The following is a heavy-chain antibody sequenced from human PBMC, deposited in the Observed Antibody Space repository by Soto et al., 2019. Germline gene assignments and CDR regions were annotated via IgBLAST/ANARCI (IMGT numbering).Heavy chain of an antibody. CDR3: ATLLAVAGRNYYYSMDV. Sequence: ASVKVSCKVSGYTLTELSMHWVRQAPGKGLEWMGGFDPEDGETIYAQKFQGRVTMTEDTSTDTAYMGLSSLRSEDTAVYYCATLLAVAGRNYYYSMDVWGQGTTVTVS. J-gene: IGHJ6*02. V-gene: IGHV1-24*01. D-gene: IGHD6-19*01. CDR2: FDPEDGET. CDR1: GYTLTELS.